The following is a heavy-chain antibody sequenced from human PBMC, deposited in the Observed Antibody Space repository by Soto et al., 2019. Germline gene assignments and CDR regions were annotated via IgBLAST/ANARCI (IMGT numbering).Heavy chain of an antibody. Sequence: SETLSLTCTVSGGSVTNSSYYWGWIRQSPGKGLEWIGSVYYRGRSYSKSSVKSRVTISVDTSKNRFSLKLNSVTAADTAVYFCARDFAYFDSWGQGSLVTVSS. CDR2: VYYRGRS. CDR3: ARDFAYFDS. D-gene: IGHD3-3*01. V-gene: IGHV4-39*07. J-gene: IGHJ4*02. CDR1: GGSVTNSSYY.